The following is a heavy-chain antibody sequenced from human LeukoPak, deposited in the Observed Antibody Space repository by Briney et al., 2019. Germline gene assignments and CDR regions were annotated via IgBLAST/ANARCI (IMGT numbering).Heavy chain of an antibody. CDR1: GFTFSNYM. Sequence: GGSLRLSCAASGFTFSNYMMHWVRQAPGKGLVWGSRIKSDGITIPYADSVKGRFTISRDNAKNTLYLQMNSLRAEDTAVYYCLRDLNWSLDQWGQGTLVTVSS. CDR3: LRDLNWSLDQ. D-gene: IGHD1-20*01. V-gene: IGHV3-74*01. J-gene: IGHJ4*02. CDR2: IKSDGITI.